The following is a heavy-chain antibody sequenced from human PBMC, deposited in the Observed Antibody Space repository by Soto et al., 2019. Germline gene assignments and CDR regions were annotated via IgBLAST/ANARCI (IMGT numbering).Heavy chain of an antibody. CDR1: GASISGFY. Sequence: SETLSLTCTVSGASISGFYWSWIRKSAGKGLEWIGRIYDTGTTEYNPSLTSRVMMSVDTSKKQFSLKLRSVTAADTAVYYCARDGTKTLRDWFDPWGQGISVTVS. J-gene: IGHJ5*02. D-gene: IGHD1-1*01. V-gene: IGHV4-4*07. CDR3: ARDGTKTLRDWFDP. CDR2: IYDTGTT.